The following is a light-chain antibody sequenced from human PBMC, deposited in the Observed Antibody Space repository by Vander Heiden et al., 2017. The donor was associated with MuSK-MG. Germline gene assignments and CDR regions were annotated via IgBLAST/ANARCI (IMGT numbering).Light chain of an antibody. CDR3: YYSANSMSELVV. Sequence: HSVLTQPASVSGAPGQRLPISCTGSSSNIGVGLHVPWYQQLPGRAPQLLLVCNNNRPSGGPDGCSCATTCASEFTVTIGRHDEDEADDYYYYSANSMSELVVFGGGTKLTVL. J-gene: IGLJ2*01. V-gene: IGLV1-40*01. CDR2: CNN. CDR1: SSNIGVGLH.